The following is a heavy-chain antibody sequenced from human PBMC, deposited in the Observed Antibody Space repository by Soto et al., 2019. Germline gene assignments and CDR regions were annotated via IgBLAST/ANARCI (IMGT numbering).Heavy chain of an antibody. CDR2: IYYSGST. V-gene: IGHV4-59*01. D-gene: IGHD2-15*01. J-gene: IGHJ6*03. CDR1: GGSISSYY. Sequence: VQLQESGPGLVKPSETLSLTCTVSGGSISSYYWSWIRQPPGKGLEWIGYIYYSGSTNYNPSLKSRVTISVDTSKNQFSLKLSSVTAADTAVYYCARDTSCSGGSCYPDYYMDVWGKGTTVTVSS. CDR3: ARDTSCSGGSCYPDYYMDV.